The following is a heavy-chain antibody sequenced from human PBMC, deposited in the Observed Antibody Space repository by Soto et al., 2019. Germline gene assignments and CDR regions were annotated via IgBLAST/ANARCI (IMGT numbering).Heavy chain of an antibody. CDR1: GFTFSSYA. D-gene: IGHD2-2*02. CDR2: ISGSGGST. CDR3: AKTHQPLLYRPFDY. Sequence: GGFLRLSCAASGFTFSSYAMSWVRQAPGKGLEWVSAISGSGGSTYYADSVKGRFTISRDNSKNTLYLQMNSLRAEDTAVYYCAKTHQPLLYRPFDYWGQGTLVTVSS. J-gene: IGHJ4*02. V-gene: IGHV3-23*01.